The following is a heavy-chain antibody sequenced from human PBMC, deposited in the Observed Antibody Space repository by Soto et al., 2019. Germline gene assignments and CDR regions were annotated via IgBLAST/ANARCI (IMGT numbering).Heavy chain of an antibody. J-gene: IGHJ4*02. CDR3: ARLARGVYGFYDDYVDY. V-gene: IGHV4-31*03. CDR2: IYYSGST. Sequence: QVQLQESGPGLVNPSQTLSLTCTVSGGSISSGGYYWSWIRQHPGKGLEWIGYIYYSGSTYYNPSLKSRVTISVDTSKNQFALKLSSVTAADTAVYYSARLARGVYGFYDDYVDYWGQGTLDTVSS. D-gene: IGHD5-12*01. CDR1: GGSISSGGYY.